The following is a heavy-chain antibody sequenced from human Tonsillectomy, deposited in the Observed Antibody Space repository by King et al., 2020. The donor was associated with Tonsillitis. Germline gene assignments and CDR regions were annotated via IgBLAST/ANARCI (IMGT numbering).Heavy chain of an antibody. V-gene: IGHV3-23*04. Sequence: VQLVESGGGLVQPGGSLRLSCVVSGLTSSTYAMSWVRQAPGKGLEWVSAISGSGTTTYYTDSVKGRFTISRDNSKNTLYLHMNSLRAEDTAVYYCARDPTGLGTLLDYWGQGTLVTVSS. CDR1: GLTSSTYA. J-gene: IGHJ4*02. D-gene: IGHD7-27*01. CDR3: ARDPTGLGTLLDY. CDR2: ISGSGTTT.